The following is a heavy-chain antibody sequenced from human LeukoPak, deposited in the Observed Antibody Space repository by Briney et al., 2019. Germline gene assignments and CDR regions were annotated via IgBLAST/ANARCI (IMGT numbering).Heavy chain of an antibody. J-gene: IGHJ4*02. CDR2: ISTSSYTI. CDR3: ARRYCSSTSCLIDY. Sequence: GGSLRLSCAASGFTFSDHDMNWVRQAPGKGLEWVSYISTSSYTIYYADSVRGRFTISRDNAKNSLYLQMNSLRDDDTAVYYCARRYCSSTSCLIDYWGQGTLVTVSS. V-gene: IGHV3-48*02. D-gene: IGHD2-2*01. CDR1: GFTFSDHD.